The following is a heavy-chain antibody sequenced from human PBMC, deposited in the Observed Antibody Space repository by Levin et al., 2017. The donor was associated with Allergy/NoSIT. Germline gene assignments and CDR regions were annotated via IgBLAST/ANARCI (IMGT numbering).Heavy chain of an antibody. Sequence: GESLKISCAASGFTFSSYPIHWVRQTPGKGLEWVAVISYDGTDKYYADSVKGRFTISRDNSKKTVYLQMNRLRVEDTAVFHCARDREVVVMVPDTQGLDVWGQGTAVTVSS. D-gene: IGHD3-10*01. V-gene: IGHV3-30*07. J-gene: IGHJ6*02. CDR3: ARDREVVVMVPDTQGLDV. CDR2: ISYDGTDK. CDR1: GFTFSSYP.